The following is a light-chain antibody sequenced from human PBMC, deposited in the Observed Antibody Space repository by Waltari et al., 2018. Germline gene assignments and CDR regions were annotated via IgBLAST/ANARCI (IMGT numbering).Light chain of an antibody. J-gene: IGKJ2*01. Sequence: DIQMTQSPSSLSASVGDRVTISCQASRDIKNFLNWYQQKPGKASKLLIYDASNLEIGVPSRFSGRGSGTHFTFTISSLQPEDVATYYCQQYDDFPPYIFGQGTKVDIK. CDR1: RDIKNF. V-gene: IGKV1-33*01. CDR2: DAS. CDR3: QQYDDFPPYI.